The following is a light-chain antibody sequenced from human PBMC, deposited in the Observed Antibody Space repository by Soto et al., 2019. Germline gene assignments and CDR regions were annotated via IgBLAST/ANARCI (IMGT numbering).Light chain of an antibody. Sequence: EIVMTQSPATLSVSAWDRATLSCRASESVTSSLAWYQQKPGQPPRLLLYAASTRATDVPARFSGGGSETEFTLPISSLQSEAFAVYFCQQYNIWPLWTFGQGTKVDIK. V-gene: IGKV3-15*01. CDR1: ESVTSS. J-gene: IGKJ1*01. CDR3: QQYNIWPLWT. CDR2: AAS.